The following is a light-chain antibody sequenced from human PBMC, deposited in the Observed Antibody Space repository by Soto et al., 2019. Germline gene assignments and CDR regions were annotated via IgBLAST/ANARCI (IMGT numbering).Light chain of an antibody. CDR1: QSVSSY. Sequence: IVLTQSPATLYLSPGERATLSCRAIQSVSSYLAWYPHKPGQAPRLLIYDPSNRATGIPARFSGSGSGTDLTLTIRRLEPDECAVYYCQQRSNPLTFGGGTKVQMK. CDR2: DPS. J-gene: IGKJ4*01. CDR3: QQRSNPLT. V-gene: IGKV3-11*01.